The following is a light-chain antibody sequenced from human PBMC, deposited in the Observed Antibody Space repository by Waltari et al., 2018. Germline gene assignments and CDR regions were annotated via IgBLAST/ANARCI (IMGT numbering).Light chain of an antibody. CDR1: NSNIGTNT. V-gene: IGLV1-44*01. CDR3: SAWDDSLNVPV. J-gene: IGLJ3*02. Sequence: SVLTQPPSASGNPGQRVSISCSGSNSNIGTNTGNWSQQLPGTAPKLLIYSNTNRPSGVPDRFSGPKSGTSASLAISGLQSEDEAEYGCSAWDDSLNVPVFGSGTKLTVL. CDR2: SNT.